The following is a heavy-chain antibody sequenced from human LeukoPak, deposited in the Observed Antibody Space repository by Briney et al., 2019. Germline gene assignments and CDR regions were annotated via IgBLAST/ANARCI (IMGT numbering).Heavy chain of an antibody. Sequence: VKVSCKASGGTFSSYTISWVRQAPGQGLEWMGRIIPILGIANYAQKFQGRVTITADKSTGTAYMELSSLRSDDTAVYYCAKRSIAARPNYYYYMDVWGKGTTVTVSS. D-gene: IGHD6-6*01. CDR2: IIPILGIA. CDR1: GGTFSSYT. V-gene: IGHV1-69*02. J-gene: IGHJ6*03. CDR3: AKRSIAARPNYYYYMDV.